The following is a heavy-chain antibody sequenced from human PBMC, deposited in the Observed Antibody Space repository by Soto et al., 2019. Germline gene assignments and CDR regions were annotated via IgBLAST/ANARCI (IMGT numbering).Heavy chain of an antibody. CDR1: GYAFSGYR. Sequence: QVQLVQSGAEMKQPGAPVKVYCKRSGYAFSGYRLSWVRQGTGQGLEWMGWISGYNGNTDYAQKFQGRVTMNTDTSTRQAYMELRSLRSDDTAVYYCARDLCTRNGLVSWGQGNLVTVSA. J-gene: IGHJ5*01. V-gene: IGHV1-18*01. D-gene: IGHD3-10*02. CDR3: ARDLCTRNGLVS. CDR2: ISGYNGNT.